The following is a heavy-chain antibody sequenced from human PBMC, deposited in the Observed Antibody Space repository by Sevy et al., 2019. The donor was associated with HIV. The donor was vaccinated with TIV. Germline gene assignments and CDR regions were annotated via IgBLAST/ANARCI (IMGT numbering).Heavy chain of an antibody. CDR1: GFTIDDYA. Sequence: GGSLRLSCAASGFTIDDYAMHWVRQAPGKGLEWVSGISWNSGSIGYADSVKGRFTISRDNAKNSLYLQMNSLRAEDTTLYYCAKDSGRGGYSYFGGVGYYYGMDVWGQGTTVTVSS. V-gene: IGHV3-9*01. J-gene: IGHJ6*02. CDR3: AKDSGRGGYSYFGGVGYYYGMDV. D-gene: IGHD5-18*01. CDR2: ISWNSGSI.